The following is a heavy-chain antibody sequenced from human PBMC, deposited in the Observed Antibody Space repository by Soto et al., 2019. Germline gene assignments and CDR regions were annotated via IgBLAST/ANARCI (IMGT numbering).Heavy chain of an antibody. CDR1: GGSFSGYY. J-gene: IGHJ5*02. CDR3: ARERTVLLWFGESSWFDP. Sequence: PSETLSLTCAVYGGSFSGYYWSWIRQPPGKGLEWIGEINHSGSTNYNPSLKSRVTISVDTSKNQFSLKLSSVTAADTAVYYCARERTVLLWFGESSWFDPWGQGTLVT. V-gene: IGHV4-34*01. D-gene: IGHD3-10*01. CDR2: INHSGST.